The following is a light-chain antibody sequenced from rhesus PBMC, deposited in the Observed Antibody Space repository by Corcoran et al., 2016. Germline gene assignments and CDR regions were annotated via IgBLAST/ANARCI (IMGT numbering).Light chain of an antibody. CDR1: QGISSW. CDR3: QQYSSRYS. CDR2: KAS. J-gene: IGKJ2*01. V-gene: IGKV1-22*01. Sequence: DIQMTQSPSSLSASVGDTVTITCRASQGISSWLAWYQQKPGKSPKLLIYKASRLQSGVPSRFSGSGSGTDFTLTISSLQSEDFATYYCQQYSSRYSFGQGTKVEIK.